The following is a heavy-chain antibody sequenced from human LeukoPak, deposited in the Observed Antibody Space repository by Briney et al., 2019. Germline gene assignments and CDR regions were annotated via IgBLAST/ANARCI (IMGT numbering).Heavy chain of an antibody. Sequence: PGGSLRLSCSASGFTVSSNYMSWVRQAPGKGLEGVSVIYSGGSTYYADSVKGRFTISRDNSKNTLYLQMNSLRAEDTAVYYCARLQDYYYDSSGYYQLWGQGTLVTVSS. CDR2: IYSGGST. V-gene: IGHV3-53*01. CDR1: GFTVSSNY. CDR3: ARLQDYYYDSSGYYQL. D-gene: IGHD3-22*01. J-gene: IGHJ4*02.